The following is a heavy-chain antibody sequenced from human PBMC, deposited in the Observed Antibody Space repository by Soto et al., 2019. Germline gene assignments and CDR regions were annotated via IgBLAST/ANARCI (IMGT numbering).Heavy chain of an antibody. CDR3: ARVVSSIGTYYYYYVYV. CDR2: MNPNSGHT. V-gene: IGHV1-8*01. CDR1: GYTFTSYD. D-gene: IGHD6-6*01. J-gene: IGHJ6*03. Sequence: QVQLVQSGAEVKKPGASVKVSCKASGYTFTSYDINWVRQATGQGLEWMGWMNPNSGHTGYAQKFQGRVTMTRNTSISTAYMELSSLRSEDTAVYYCARVVSSIGTYYYYYVYVWGKGTTVTVSS.